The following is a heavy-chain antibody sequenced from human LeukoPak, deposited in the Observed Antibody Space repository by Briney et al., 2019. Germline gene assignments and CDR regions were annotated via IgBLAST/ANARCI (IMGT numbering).Heavy chain of an antibody. CDR1: GYTFTGYY. V-gene: IGHV1-2*02. J-gene: IGHJ4*02. D-gene: IGHD1-26*01. CDR3: ARDRASYSGSYYQLGY. CDR2: INPNSGGT. Sequence: GASVKVSCKASGYTFTGYYIHWVRQAPGQGLEWMGWINPNSGGTNYAQEFQGRVTMTRDTSISTAYMELSRLRSDDTAVYYCARDRASYSGSYYQLGYWGQGTLVTVSS.